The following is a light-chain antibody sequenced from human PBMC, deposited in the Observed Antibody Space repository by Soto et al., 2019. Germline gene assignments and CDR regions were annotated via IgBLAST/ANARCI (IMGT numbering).Light chain of an antibody. V-gene: IGKV3-11*01. CDR3: QQRSNWPPWT. Sequence: EILLTQSPATLSLSPGERATISCRASQSVNSYLAWYQQKPGQAPRLLIYDASNRATGIPARFSGSGSWTDFTLTISSLEPEDFAVYYCQQRSNWPPWTFGQGTKVDIK. J-gene: IGKJ1*01. CDR1: QSVNSY. CDR2: DAS.